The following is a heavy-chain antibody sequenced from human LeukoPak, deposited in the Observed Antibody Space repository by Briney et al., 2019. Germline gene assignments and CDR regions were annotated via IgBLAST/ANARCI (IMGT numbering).Heavy chain of an antibody. CDR2: IYSGGST. J-gene: IGHJ4*02. CDR1: GFTVSTNY. D-gene: IGHD6-13*01. Sequence: PGGSLRLSCAASGFTVSTNYMNWVRQAPGKGLEWVSVIYSGGSTDYADSVKGRFTISGDNAKNTLFLQMNSLRPEDTAVYYCARDRNSGSWYTGFDSWGQGTLVTVSS. V-gene: IGHV3-66*01. CDR3: ARDRNSGSWYTGFDS.